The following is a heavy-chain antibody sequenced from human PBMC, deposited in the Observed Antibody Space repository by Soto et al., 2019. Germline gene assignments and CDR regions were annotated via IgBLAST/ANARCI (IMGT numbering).Heavy chain of an antibody. CDR3: ARPRNSGDDPDALEI. D-gene: IGHD5-12*01. CDR1: GFTFSSYR. CDR2: IWYDGGHK. J-gene: IGHJ3*02. Sequence: QVQLVESGGAVVQPGTSLRLSCTASGFTFSSYRMHWVRQAPGKGLEWVAIIWYDGGHKFYVDSVKGRFAVSRDNSKNAVYLQINSLTGEDTAVYYCARPRNSGDDPDALEIWGRGTLVTISS. V-gene: IGHV3-33*01.